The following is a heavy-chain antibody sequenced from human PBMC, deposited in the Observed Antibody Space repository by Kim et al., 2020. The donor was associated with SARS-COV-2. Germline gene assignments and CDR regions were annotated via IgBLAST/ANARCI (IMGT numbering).Heavy chain of an antibody. CDR3: ARSLYYYDSSEPAGMDV. CDR2: ISSSSSYI. J-gene: IGHJ6*02. CDR1: GFTFSSYS. V-gene: IGHV3-21*01. Sequence: GGSLRLSCAASGFTFSSYSMNWVRQAPGKGLEWVSSISSSSSYIYYADSVKGRFTISRDNAKNSLYLQMNSLRAEDTAVYYCARSLYYYDSSEPAGMDVWGQGTTVTVSS. D-gene: IGHD3-22*01.